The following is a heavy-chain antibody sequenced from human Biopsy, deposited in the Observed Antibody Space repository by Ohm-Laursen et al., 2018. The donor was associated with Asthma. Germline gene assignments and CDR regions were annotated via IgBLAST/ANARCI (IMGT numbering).Heavy chain of an antibody. Sequence: ASVKVSCKFSGYSLTDLSVHWVRQAPGQGLEWIGGHDHEEGGTVNARRFQGRVTMTEDTSTDTAYMELSSLSSDDTAVYYCASDFPKDYVRYNFQFWGQGTLVTVSS. CDR2: HDHEEGGT. J-gene: IGHJ4*02. CDR3: ASDFPKDYVRYNFQF. CDR1: GYSLTDLS. D-gene: IGHD4-17*01. V-gene: IGHV1-24*01.